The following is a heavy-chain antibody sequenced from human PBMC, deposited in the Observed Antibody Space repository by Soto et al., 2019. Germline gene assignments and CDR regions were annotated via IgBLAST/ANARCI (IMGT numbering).Heavy chain of an antibody. J-gene: IGHJ6*03. CDR1: GFTFNNYA. Sequence: EVQLLESGGGLVQPGGSLRLSCAASGFTFNNYAISWVRQAPGKGLEWVSTITGSGDSAYYADSVKGRFIIPRDNSKNTLYMQMHSLGAEDSAIYYCAKVRGTNYYCHMDVWGGGTTVTVSS. CDR3: AKVRGTNYYCHMDV. D-gene: IGHD2-8*01. CDR2: ITGSGDSA. V-gene: IGHV3-23*01.